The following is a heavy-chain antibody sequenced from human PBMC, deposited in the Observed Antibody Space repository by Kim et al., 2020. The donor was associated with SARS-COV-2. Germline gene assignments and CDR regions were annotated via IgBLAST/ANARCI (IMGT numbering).Heavy chain of an antibody. Sequence: SETLSLTCAVSGGSFSGYFWSWVRQSPGKGLEWIGEINHSGNTNYNPSLRSRVNISVDTSKNQFFLNLSSLTAADTAVYYCAKVGTRAFDYWGQGTLVTVSS. CDR2: INHSGNT. J-gene: IGHJ4*02. CDR1: GGSFSGYF. V-gene: IGHV4-34*01. D-gene: IGHD1-7*01. CDR3: AKVGTRAFDY.